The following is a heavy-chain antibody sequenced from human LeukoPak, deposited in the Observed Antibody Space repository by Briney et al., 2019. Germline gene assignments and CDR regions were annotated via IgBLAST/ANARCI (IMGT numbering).Heavy chain of an antibody. CDR3: ARDDSSGYFFDY. Sequence: GGSLRLSCAASGFTFSNYNINWVRQAPGKGLEWVSYISSSSSIIYYADSVKGRFTISRDNAKNSLYLQMNSLRAEDTAVYFCARDDSSGYFFDYWGQGTLVTVSS. CDR1: GFTFSNYN. J-gene: IGHJ4*02. CDR2: ISSSSSII. D-gene: IGHD3-22*01. V-gene: IGHV3-48*04.